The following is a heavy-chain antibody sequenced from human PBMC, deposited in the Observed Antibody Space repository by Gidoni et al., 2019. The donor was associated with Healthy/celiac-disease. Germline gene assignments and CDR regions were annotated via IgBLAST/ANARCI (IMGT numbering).Heavy chain of an antibody. CDR3: VRTRTWTLQSPPRGHYYYGMDV. V-gene: IGHV2-70*15. J-gene: IGHJ6*02. D-gene: IGHD4-4*01. Sequence: QVTLRESGPALVKPTQTLTLTCTFSGFSLSTIGMCVSWIRQPPGKALEWLARIDWDDDKYYSTSLKTRLTISKDTSKNQVVLTMTNMDPVDTATYYCVRTRTWTLQSPPRGHYYYGMDVWGQGTTVTVSS. CDR2: IDWDDDK. CDR1: GFSLSTIGMC.